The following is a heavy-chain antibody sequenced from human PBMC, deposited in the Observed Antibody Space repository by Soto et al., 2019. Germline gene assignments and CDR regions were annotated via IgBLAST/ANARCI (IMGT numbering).Heavy chain of an antibody. Sequence: SETLSLTCTVSGGSISSYYWSWIRQPPEKGLEWIGYIYYSGSTNYNPSLKSRVTISVDTSKNQFSLKLSSVTAADTAVCYCACFRIGEAGLREGMDLWGRGPSVPVSS. CDR3: ACFRIGEAGLREGMDL. CDR2: IYYSGST. V-gene: IGHV4-59*12. CDR1: GGSISSYY. J-gene: IGHJ6*02. D-gene: IGHD6-13*01.